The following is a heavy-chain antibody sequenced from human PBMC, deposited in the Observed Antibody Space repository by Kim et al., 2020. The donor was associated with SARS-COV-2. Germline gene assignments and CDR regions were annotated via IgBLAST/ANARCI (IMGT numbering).Heavy chain of an antibody. Sequence: GGSLRLSCEASDFTFRNYAMNWVRQAPGKGLEWVSAITASGRDTYYAGSVKGRFTISRDNSKNSLFLQLDNLRGGDTAIYYCAKDVGSNSLDYFDYWGLGTLVTVSS. CDR3: AKDVGSNSLDYFDY. CDR1: DFTFRNYA. J-gene: IGHJ4*02. CDR2: ITASGRDT. D-gene: IGHD1-1*01. V-gene: IGHV3-23*01.